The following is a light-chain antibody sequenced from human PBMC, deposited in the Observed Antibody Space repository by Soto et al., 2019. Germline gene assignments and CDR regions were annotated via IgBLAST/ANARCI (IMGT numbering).Light chain of an antibody. Sequence: DIQLTQSPSTLSASVGDRATISCRASQSISSWLAWYQQKPGKAPKLLIFDASILESGVPSRFSGSGSGTQCTLTISRLQPDDFETYYCQQYNSYLRTFGQGTKVDI. CDR1: QSISSW. J-gene: IGKJ1*01. CDR2: DAS. CDR3: QQYNSYLRT. V-gene: IGKV1-5*01.